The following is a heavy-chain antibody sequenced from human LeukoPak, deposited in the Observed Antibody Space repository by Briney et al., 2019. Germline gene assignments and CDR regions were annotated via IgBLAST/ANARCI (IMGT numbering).Heavy chain of an antibody. J-gene: IGHJ4*02. D-gene: IGHD3-10*01. Sequence: PGGSLRLSCAASGFTFSSYAMSWVRQAPGKGLEWVSAISGSGGSTHYADSVKGRFTISRDNSKNTLYLQMNSLRAEDTAVYYCAKDGPPYSLIFRSYYNSWGQGTLVTVSS. CDR1: GFTFSSYA. CDR2: ISGSGGST. CDR3: AKDGPPYSLIFRSYYNS. V-gene: IGHV3-23*01.